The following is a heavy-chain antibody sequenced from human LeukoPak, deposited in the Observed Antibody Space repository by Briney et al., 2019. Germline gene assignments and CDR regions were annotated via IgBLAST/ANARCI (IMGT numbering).Heavy chain of an antibody. V-gene: IGHV1-24*01. CDR2: FDPDDGET. D-gene: IGHD1-1*01. CDR1: GYSLIDLS. J-gene: IGHJ4*02. CDR3: AADSQKTEVPATDH. Sequence: ASVKVSCKVSGYSLIDLSMYWVRQAPGKGLEWMGGFDPDDGETTYAQRFKGRVTLTEDTSTDTAYMELSNLRSDDTAVYYCAADSQKTEVPATDHWGQGTLVTVSS.